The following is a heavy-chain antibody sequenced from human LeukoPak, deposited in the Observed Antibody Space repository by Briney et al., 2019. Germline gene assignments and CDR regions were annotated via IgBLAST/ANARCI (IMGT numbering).Heavy chain of an antibody. CDR3: AREQVVVGRGYYGMDV. CDR2: MYSGGST. Sequence: PGGSLRLSCAASGFTVSSNYMNWVRQAPGKGLEWVSVMYSGGSTFYGDSVEGRFTISRDNSMNTLYLQMNSLRVDDTAVYYCAREQVVVGRGYYGMDVWGQGTTVTVSS. V-gene: IGHV3-66*01. D-gene: IGHD2-2*01. CDR1: GFTVSSNY. J-gene: IGHJ6*02.